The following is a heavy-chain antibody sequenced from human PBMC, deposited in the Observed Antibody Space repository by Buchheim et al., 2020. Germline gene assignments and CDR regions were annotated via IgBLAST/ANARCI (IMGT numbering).Heavy chain of an antibody. CDR1: GGSINSGNYY. CDR2: VYYSGSA. V-gene: IGHV4-39*07. Sequence: QLQLQESGPGLVKPSETLSLTCTVSGGSINSGNYYWAWIRQPPGKGLEWIGSVYYSGSASYNPSLKSRVAISVDTSKNPFSLKLRSVTAADMAFYYCARSLHVFRAAAGPLDFWGQGTL. J-gene: IGHJ4*02. CDR3: ARSLHVFRAAAGPLDF. D-gene: IGHD6-13*01.